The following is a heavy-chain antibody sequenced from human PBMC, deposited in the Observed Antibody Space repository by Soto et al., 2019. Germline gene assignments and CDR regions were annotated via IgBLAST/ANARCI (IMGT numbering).Heavy chain of an antibody. J-gene: IGHJ6*02. CDR2: ISSNSSYI. V-gene: IGHV3-21*01. D-gene: IGHD3-3*01. CDR3: ARGELRFLEWLPQYCYFYGMDV. CDR1: GFTFSSYN. Sequence: EVQLVESGGGLVKPGGSLRLSCAASGFTFSSYNMNWVRQAPGKGLEWVSSISSNSSYIYYADSVKGRFTISRDNAKNSLYLQMNRLRAEDTAVYYCARGELRFLEWLPQYCYFYGMDVWGQGTTVTVSS.